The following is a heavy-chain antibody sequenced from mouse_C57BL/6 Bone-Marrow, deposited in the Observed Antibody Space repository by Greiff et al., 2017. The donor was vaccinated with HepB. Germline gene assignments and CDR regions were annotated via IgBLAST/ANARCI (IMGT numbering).Heavy chain of an antibody. J-gene: IGHJ2*01. Sequence: QVQLKESGAELVKPGASVKMSCKASGYTFTSYWITWVKQRPGQGLEWIGDIYPGSGSTNYNEKFKSKATLTVDTSSSTAYMQLSSLTSEDSAVYYCARIPLYGNYPYYWGQGTTLTVSS. V-gene: IGHV1-55*01. CDR3: ARIPLYGNYPYY. D-gene: IGHD2-1*01. CDR2: IYPGSGST. CDR1: GYTFTSYW.